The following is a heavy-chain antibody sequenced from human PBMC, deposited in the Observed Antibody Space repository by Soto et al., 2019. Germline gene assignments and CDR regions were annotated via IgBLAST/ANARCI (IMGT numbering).Heavy chain of an antibody. V-gene: IGHV3-30*03. Sequence: GGSLRLSCAASGFTFSSYGMHWVRQAPGKGLEWVAVISYDGSNKYYADSVKGRFTISRDNSKNTLYLQMNSLRAEDTAVYYCAREYSGSKGTLDYWGQGTLVTVSS. CDR2: ISYDGSNK. CDR1: GFTFSSYG. D-gene: IGHD1-26*01. J-gene: IGHJ4*02. CDR3: AREYSGSKGTLDY.